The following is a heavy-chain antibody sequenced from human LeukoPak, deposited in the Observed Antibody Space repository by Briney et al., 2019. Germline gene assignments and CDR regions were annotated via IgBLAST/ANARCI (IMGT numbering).Heavy chain of an antibody. D-gene: IGHD3-22*01. CDR3: ARDNYLSSGYYFDY. J-gene: IGHJ4*02. Sequence: GASVKVSCKASGYTFTGYYMHWVRQAPGQGLEWMGWINPNSGGTNYAQKFQGRVTMTRDTSISTAYMELSRLRSDDTAVYYYARDNYLSSGYYFDYWGRGTLVTVSS. CDR1: GYTFTGYY. CDR2: INPNSGGT. V-gene: IGHV1-2*02.